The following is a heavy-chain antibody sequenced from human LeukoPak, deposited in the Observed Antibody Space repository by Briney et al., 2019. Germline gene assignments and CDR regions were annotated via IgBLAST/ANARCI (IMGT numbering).Heavy chain of an antibody. CDR2: ISGSRT. CDR3: AIHHFLEWLGGP. V-gene: IGHV3-23*01. J-gene: IGHJ5*02. D-gene: IGHD3-3*01. CDR1: GFTFSSYA. Sequence: GGSLRLSCAASGFTFSSYAMSWVRQAPGKGLEWVSTISGSRTYYADSVKVRFTISRDNSKNTLYLQMNSLRAEDTAVYYCAIHHFLEWLGGPWGQGTLVTVSS.